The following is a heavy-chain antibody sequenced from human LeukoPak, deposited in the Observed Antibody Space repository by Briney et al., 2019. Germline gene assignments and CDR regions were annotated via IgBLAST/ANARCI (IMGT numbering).Heavy chain of an antibody. CDR2: MYNKGST. CDR3: ARDRPGIAVAGDALDI. Sequence: SETLSLTCTVSGGSIGSYYWSWIRQSPGKGLEWIGYMYNKGSTNYNPSLKRRVTMSVDTSKNQFSLKVRSVTAADTAVYYCARDRPGIAVAGDALDIWGQGTMVTISS. V-gene: IGHV4-59*01. D-gene: IGHD6-19*01. J-gene: IGHJ3*02. CDR1: GGSIGSYY.